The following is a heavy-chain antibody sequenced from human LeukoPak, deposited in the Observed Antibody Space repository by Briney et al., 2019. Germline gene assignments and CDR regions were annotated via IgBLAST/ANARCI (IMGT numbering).Heavy chain of an antibody. CDR1: VFTVSSSY. D-gene: IGHD6-19*01. Sequence: GGSLRLSCAASVFTVSSSYMNWVRQAPGKGLEWVSGISGSGGSTYYAESVQGRFTISRDNSKNTMSLQMNSLRGEDTAVYYCVKDMARGGWPLDYWGQGTLVTVSS. J-gene: IGHJ4*02. V-gene: IGHV3-23*01. CDR3: VKDMARGGWPLDY. CDR2: ISGSGGST.